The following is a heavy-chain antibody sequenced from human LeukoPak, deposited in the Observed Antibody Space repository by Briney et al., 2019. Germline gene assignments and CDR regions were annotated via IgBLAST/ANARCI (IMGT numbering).Heavy chain of an antibody. V-gene: IGHV4-34*01. Sequence: SETLALTCAFYVGSFSGYYLSWIRQPPGKGLEGVGEINHSGSTNYNPALKSRVTISVGPAKNQFLLQLIPVPAADTAVYYCARVDGPNTKRVVVAATILNGNWFDPWGQGTLVTASS. D-gene: IGHD2-15*01. CDR1: VGSFSGYY. CDR2: INHSGST. J-gene: IGHJ5*02. CDR3: ARVDGPNTKRVVVAATILNGNWFDP.